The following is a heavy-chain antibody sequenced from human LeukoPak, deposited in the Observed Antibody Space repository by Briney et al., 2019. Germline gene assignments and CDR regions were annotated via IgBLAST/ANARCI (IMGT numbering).Heavy chain of an antibody. D-gene: IGHD6-13*01. Sequence: ASEPLSLTCAVYGGSFSGYYWSWIRQPPGKGLEWIGEINHSGSTNYNPSLKSRVTISVDTSKNQFSLKLSSVTAADTAVYYCARGGPKQLGRHFDYWGQGTLVTVSS. V-gene: IGHV4-34*01. CDR3: ARGGPKQLGRHFDY. J-gene: IGHJ4*02. CDR2: INHSGST. CDR1: GGSFSGYY.